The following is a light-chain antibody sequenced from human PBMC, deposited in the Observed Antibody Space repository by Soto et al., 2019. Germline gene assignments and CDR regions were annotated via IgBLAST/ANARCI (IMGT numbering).Light chain of an antibody. CDR3: QQYNNWPGYT. J-gene: IGKJ2*01. CDR1: QSVSSN. V-gene: IGKV3-15*01. CDR2: GAS. Sequence: EIVMTQSPATLSVSPGERATLSCRASQSVSSNLAWYQQKPGQAPRLLIYGASTRDTGIPARFSGSGSGTEFTLTISSLRSEDFAVYYCQQYNNWPGYTFGQGTKLEIK.